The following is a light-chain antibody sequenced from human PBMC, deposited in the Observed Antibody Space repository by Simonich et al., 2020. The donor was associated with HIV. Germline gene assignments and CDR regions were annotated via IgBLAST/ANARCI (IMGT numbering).Light chain of an antibody. CDR1: QSVSSN. Sequence: EIVLTQSPGTLSLSPGERATLSCRARQSVSSNLAWHQQKPGQAPRLLIYGASSRATGSPDRFSGSGSGTDFTLTISRLEPEDFAVYYCHQYINSQFTFGPGTKVDIK. V-gene: IGKV3-20*01. CDR3: HQYINSQFT. CDR2: GAS. J-gene: IGKJ3*01.